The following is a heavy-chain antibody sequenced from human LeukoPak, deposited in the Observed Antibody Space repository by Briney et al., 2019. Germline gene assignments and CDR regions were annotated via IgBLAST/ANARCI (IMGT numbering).Heavy chain of an antibody. CDR1: GDSVSRNIAF. CDR2: TYYKSKWYN. J-gene: IGHJ3*02. CDR3: ARVALQWGPNDAFDI. Sequence: SQTLSLTCAISGDSVSRNIAFLNCIRQSPSGGLEWLGRTYYKSKWYNDYAVAMKSRITINADTSKHQFSLQLNSVTPADTAVYSCARVALQWGPNDAFDIWGQGTMVTVSS. D-gene: IGHD2-8*01. V-gene: IGHV6-1*01.